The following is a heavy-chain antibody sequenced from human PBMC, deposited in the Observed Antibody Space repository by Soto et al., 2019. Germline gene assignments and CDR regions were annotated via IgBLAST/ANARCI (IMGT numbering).Heavy chain of an antibody. V-gene: IGHV3-74*03. CDR2: TNTDGTAT. CDR1: GFTFSAYW. CDR3: TRGHYYGMDV. J-gene: IGHJ6*02. Sequence: GGSLRLSCAASGFTFSAYWMHWVRRAPGKGLVWVSRTNTDGTATTYADSVEGRFTISRDNAKNMLYLQMNSLRAEDTAVYYCTRGHYYGMDVWGQGTTVTVS.